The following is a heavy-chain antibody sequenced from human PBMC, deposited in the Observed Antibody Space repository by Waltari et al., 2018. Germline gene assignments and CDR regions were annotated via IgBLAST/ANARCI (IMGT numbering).Heavy chain of an antibody. V-gene: IGHV3-33*01. CDR2: IWYDGSNK. CDR1: GFTFSSYG. J-gene: IGHJ6*02. D-gene: IGHD6-19*01. Sequence: QVQLVESGGGVVQPGRSLRLSCAASGFTFSSYGMPWVRQAPGKGLAWVAVIWYDGSNKYYADSVKGRFTISRDNSKNTLYLQMNSLRAEDTAVYYCARGEYSSGWYLGYYYYYGMDVWGQGTTVTVSS. CDR3: ARGEYSSGWYLGYYYYYGMDV.